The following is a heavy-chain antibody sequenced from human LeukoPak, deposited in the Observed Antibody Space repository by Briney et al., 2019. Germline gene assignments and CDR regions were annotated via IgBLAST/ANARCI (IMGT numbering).Heavy chain of an antibody. V-gene: IGHV3-49*05. D-gene: IGHD3-22*01. CDR3: TRGGAYYYDSSGYSHFDY. J-gene: IGHJ4*02. CDR2: IRSKAYGGTT. Sequence: KSGGSLRLSCTASGFTFGDYTMSWFRQAPGKGLEWVGFIRSKAYGGTTEYAASVKGRFTISRDDSKSIAYLQMNSLKTEDTAVYYCTRGGAYYYDSSGYSHFDYWGQGTLVTVSS. CDR1: GFTFGDYT.